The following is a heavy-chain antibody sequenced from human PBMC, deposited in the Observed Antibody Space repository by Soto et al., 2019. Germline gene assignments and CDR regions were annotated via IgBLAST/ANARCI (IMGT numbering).Heavy chain of an antibody. V-gene: IGHV1-8*02. CDR1: GYTFNDYF. D-gene: IGHD3-16*01. CDR3: ARMATFGSLNWFDP. Sequence: GASVKVSCKASGYTFNDYFIHWVRQATGQGLEWMGWMNPGSGDTGYAQKFQGRVTMTRDISIATAYMEQSSLRSDDTAIYYCARMATFGSLNWFDPWGQGTLVTVSS. J-gene: IGHJ5*02. CDR2: MNPGSGDT.